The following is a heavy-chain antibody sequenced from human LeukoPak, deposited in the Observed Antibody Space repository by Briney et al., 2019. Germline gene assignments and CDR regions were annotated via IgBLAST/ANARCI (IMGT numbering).Heavy chain of an antibody. J-gene: IGHJ4*02. V-gene: IGHV3-30*04. CDR2: ILYDGSNK. D-gene: IGHD6-6*01. CDR3: ARVPSSSGWGADY. CDR1: GFSFSSHA. Sequence: PGRSLRLSCAASGFSFSSHAMHWVRQAPGKGLEWVAVILYDGSNKYYADSVKGRFTISRDNSKSTLYLQMNSLRAEDTAVYYCARVPSSSGWGADYWGQGTLVTVSS.